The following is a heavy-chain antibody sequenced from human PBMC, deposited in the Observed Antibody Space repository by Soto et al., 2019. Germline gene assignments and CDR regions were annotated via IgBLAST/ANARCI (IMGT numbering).Heavy chain of an antibody. CDR2: ISGYSGNT. J-gene: IGHJ4*02. Sequence: QVQVVQSGPEVRKPGASVKVSCKAPGYNFNTYGINWVRQAPGQGLEWMGWISGYSGNTNYAQKCKGRVTMTTDTSTSTHYMELTSLRSDDTAVYYCARVAGVKDYDFVDAFDSWGQGTLVTVSS. CDR1: GYNFNTYG. D-gene: IGHD3-16*01. V-gene: IGHV1-18*01. CDR3: ARVAGVKDYDFVDAFDS.